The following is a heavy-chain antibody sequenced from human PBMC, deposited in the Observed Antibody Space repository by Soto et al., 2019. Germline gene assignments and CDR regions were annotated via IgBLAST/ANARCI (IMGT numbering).Heavy chain of an antibody. CDR1: GGSISSGGYY. CDR3: ARVGRWLQLALFDY. CDR2: IYYSGST. Sequence: LSLTCTVSGGSISSGGYYWSWIRQHPGKGLEWIGYIYYSGSTYYNPSLKSRVTISVDTSKNQFSLKLSSVTAADTAVYYCARVGRWLQLALFDYWGQGTLVTV. V-gene: IGHV4-31*03. D-gene: IGHD5-12*01. J-gene: IGHJ4*02.